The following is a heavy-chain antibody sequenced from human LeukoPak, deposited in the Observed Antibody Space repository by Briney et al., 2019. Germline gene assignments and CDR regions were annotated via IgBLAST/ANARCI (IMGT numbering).Heavy chain of an antibody. CDR3: ARPGGYAFDM. J-gene: IGHJ3*02. CDR2: ITYDGTDT. CDR1: GFTFRSYA. Sequence: PGTSLRLSCAASGFTFRSYAFHWVRQAPGKGPEWMAFITYDGTDTYYADSVKGRFTLSRDNSQNTLYLQMNSLRAADTAVYYGARPGGYAFDMWGQGTMVTVSS. V-gene: IGHV3-30*04. D-gene: IGHD3-16*01.